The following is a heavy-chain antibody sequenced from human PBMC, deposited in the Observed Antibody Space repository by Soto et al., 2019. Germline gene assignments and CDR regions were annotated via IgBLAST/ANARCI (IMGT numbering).Heavy chain of an antibody. CDR1: GGSISSGDYY. CDR2: IYYSGST. CDR3: ARDLGVVVPAAIQRGYYYYGMDV. V-gene: IGHV4-30-4*01. J-gene: IGHJ6*02. Sequence: QMQLQESGPGLVKPSQTLSLTCTVSGGSISSGDYYWSWIRQPPGKGLEWIGYIYYSGSTYYNPSLKSRVTISVDTSKNQFSLKLSSVTAADTAVYYCARDLGVVVPAAIQRGYYYYGMDVWGQGTTVTVSS. D-gene: IGHD2-2*01.